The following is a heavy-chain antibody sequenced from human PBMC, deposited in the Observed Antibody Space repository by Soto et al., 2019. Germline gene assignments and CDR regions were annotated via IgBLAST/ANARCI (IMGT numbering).Heavy chain of an antibody. CDR3: AENGATDYKFYGREV. J-gene: IGHJ6*02. Sequence: GESMTISCKSYGYSFTTYWIAWVRQMPGKGLEWMGSIHPGESDTRYSPSFQGQVTISADRSITTAYLQWNNLKASGTAIYYRAENGATDYKFYGREVWRQGKTVTAS. CDR2: IHPGESDT. D-gene: IGHD1-20*01. CDR1: GYSFTTYW. V-gene: IGHV5-51*01.